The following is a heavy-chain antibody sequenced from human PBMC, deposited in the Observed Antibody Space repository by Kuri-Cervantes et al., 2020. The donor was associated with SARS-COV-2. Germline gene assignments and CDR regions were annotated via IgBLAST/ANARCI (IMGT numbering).Heavy chain of an antibody. CDR1: GGSISSGSYY. CDR2: IYTSGST. CDR3: ARDLAYDSSGYAFDY. J-gene: IGHJ4*02. V-gene: IGHV4-61*02. Sequence: LRLSCTVSGGSISSGSYYWSWIRQPAGKGLEWIGRIYTSGSTNYNPSLKCRVTISVDTSKNQFSLKLSSVTAADTAVYYCARDLAYDSSGYAFDYWGQGTLVTVSS. D-gene: IGHD3-22*01.